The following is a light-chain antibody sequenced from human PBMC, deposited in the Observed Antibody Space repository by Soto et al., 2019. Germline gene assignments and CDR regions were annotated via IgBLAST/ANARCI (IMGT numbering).Light chain of an antibody. V-gene: IGLV8-61*01. Sequence: QTVVTQEPSFSVSPGGTVTLTCGLSSGSVSTSYYPSWYQQTPGQAPRTLIYSTNTRSSGVPDRFSGSILGNKAALTITGAQADDESDYYCVLYMGSVVFGGGIKVTVL. CDR3: VLYMGSVV. J-gene: IGLJ2*01. CDR1: SGSVSTSYY. CDR2: STN.